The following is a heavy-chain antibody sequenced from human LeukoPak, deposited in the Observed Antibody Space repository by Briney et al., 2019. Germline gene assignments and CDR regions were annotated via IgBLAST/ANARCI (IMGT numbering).Heavy chain of an antibody. J-gene: IGHJ4*02. CDR1: GFTFSSYW. CDR2: IKGDGSSI. V-gene: IGHV3-74*03. Sequence: EGSLRLSCAAPGFTFSSYWMHWVRQAPGKGLVWVSRIKGDGSSIMYADSVKGRFTISRDNAKSTLYLQMNSLRAEDTAVYYCARDLDFGGYSNFDYWGQGTLVTVSS. CDR3: ARDLDFGGYSNFDY. D-gene: IGHD4-23*01.